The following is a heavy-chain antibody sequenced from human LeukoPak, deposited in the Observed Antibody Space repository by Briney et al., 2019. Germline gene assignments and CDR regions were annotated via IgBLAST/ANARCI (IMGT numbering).Heavy chain of an antibody. Sequence: TGGSLRLSCAASGFTFSSYSMSWVRQAPGKGLEWVSVIYSAGSTYYADSVKGRFTISRDNSKNTLYLQMNSLRAEDTAVYYCAKMAGYSYGYKYFDYWGQGTLVTISS. V-gene: IGHV3-53*01. D-gene: IGHD5-18*01. CDR2: IYSAGST. CDR3: AKMAGYSYGYKYFDY. CDR1: GFTFSSYS. J-gene: IGHJ4*02.